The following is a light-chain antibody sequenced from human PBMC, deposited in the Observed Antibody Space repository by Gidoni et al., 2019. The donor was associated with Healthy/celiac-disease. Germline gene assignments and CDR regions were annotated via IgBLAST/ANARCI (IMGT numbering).Light chain of an antibody. V-gene: IGKV3-20*01. CDR3: QQYGSSRCS. CDR2: GAS. J-gene: IGKJ2*04. Sequence: EIVLTQSPGTLSLSPGERATLSCRASQSVSSSYLAWYQQKPGQAPRLLIYGASSRATGIPDRFSGSGSGTDFTLTISRLEPEDFAVYYCQQYGSSRCSFGQXTKLEIK. CDR1: QSVSSSY.